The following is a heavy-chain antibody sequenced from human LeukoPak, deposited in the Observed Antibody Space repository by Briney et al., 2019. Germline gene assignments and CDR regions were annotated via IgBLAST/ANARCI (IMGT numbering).Heavy chain of an antibody. CDR1: GGPISSDY. D-gene: IGHD6-19*01. CDR2: VYYRGNT. Sequence: SETLSLTCSVCGGPISSDYWIWIRHTPGKGLECIGYVYYRGNTYYNPSLKSRVTISLDTSKNRFSLNLHSVTAADTALYFCARELGSGWPPTYYNGIDVWGQGTTVTVSS. CDR3: ARELGSGWPPTYYNGIDV. V-gene: IGHV4-59*12. J-gene: IGHJ6*02.